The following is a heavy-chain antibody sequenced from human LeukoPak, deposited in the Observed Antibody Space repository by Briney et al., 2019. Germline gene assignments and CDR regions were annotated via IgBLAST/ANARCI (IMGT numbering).Heavy chain of an antibody. CDR1: GGSFSGYY. CDR2: INHSGST. D-gene: IGHD2-2*01. CDR3: ARECCSSTSCYAWWFDP. V-gene: IGHV4-34*01. J-gene: IGHJ5*02. Sequence: SETLSLTCAVYGGSFSGYYWGWIRQPPGKGLEWIGEINHSGSTNYNPSLKSRVTISVDTSKNQFSLKLSSVTAADTAVCYCARECCSSTSCYAWWFDPWGQGTLVTVSS.